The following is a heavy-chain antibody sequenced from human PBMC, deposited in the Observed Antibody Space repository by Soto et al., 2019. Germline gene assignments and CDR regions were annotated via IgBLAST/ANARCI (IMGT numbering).Heavy chain of an antibody. CDR3: ARGGGKSSTGWWWAPGQ. V-gene: IGHV3-23*01. CDR1: GFAFSDFG. CDR2: ISTSDDGT. Sequence: EVQLLESGGGLVQPGGSLRLSCEVSGFAFSDFGMSWVRQTPGKGLEWVSIISTSDDGTYYADSVEGRFTISRDNAKNTLYLQMSSLRVDDTAVYHCARGGGKSSTGWWWAPGQWGPGTLVTVSS. D-gene: IGHD2-21*01. J-gene: IGHJ4*02.